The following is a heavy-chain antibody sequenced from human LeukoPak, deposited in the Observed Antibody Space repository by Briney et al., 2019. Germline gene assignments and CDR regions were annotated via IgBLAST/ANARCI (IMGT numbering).Heavy chain of an antibody. CDR1: GGSISSFF. Sequence: SETLSLTCTVSGGSISSFFWSWIRQPPGKGLEWIGSVHSSGSTKYNPSLKSRLIISVDMSKNQFSLKLRSVSVADTAVYYCARLAPGNYDILTGDPKVVFDYWGQGALVTVSS. J-gene: IGHJ4*02. V-gene: IGHV4-59*01. CDR3: ARLAPGNYDILTGDPKVVFDY. CDR2: VHSSGST. D-gene: IGHD3-9*01.